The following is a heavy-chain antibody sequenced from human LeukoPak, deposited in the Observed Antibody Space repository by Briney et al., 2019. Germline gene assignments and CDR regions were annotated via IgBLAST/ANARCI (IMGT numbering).Heavy chain of an antibody. Sequence: EGSLRLSCAASGFTFSSYAMHWVRQAPGKGLEGVAVISYDGSNKYYADSVKGRFTISRDNSKNTLYLQMNSLRAEDTAVYYCARQYYYGMDVWGQGTTVTVSS. CDR2: ISYDGSNK. J-gene: IGHJ6*02. V-gene: IGHV3-30-3*01. CDR1: GFTFSSYA. CDR3: ARQYYYGMDV.